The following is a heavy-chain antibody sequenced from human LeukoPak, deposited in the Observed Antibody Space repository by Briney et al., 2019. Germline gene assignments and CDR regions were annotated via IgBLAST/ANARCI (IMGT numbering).Heavy chain of an antibody. CDR3: ARAYGDYGMDV. Sequence: ASVKVSCKASGYTFTGYYMHWVRQAPGQGLEWMGWINPNSGGTNHAQKFQGWVTMTRDTSISTAYMELSRLRSDDTAVYYCARAYGDYGMDVWGQGTTVTVSS. D-gene: IGHD4-17*01. CDR1: GYTFTGYY. CDR2: INPNSGGT. V-gene: IGHV1-2*04. J-gene: IGHJ6*02.